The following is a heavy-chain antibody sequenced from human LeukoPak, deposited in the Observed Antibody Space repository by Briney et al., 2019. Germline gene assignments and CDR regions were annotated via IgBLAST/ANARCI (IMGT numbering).Heavy chain of an antibody. Sequence: GGSLKLSCAASGFTFSGSAMHWVRQASGKGLEWVGRIRSKANSYATAYAASVKGRFTISRDDSKNTAYLQMNSLKTEDTAVYYCTTNYGSGSYYKEGYYYSMDVWGQGTTVTVSS. D-gene: IGHD3-10*01. CDR3: TTNYGSGSYYKEGYYYSMDV. V-gene: IGHV3-73*01. J-gene: IGHJ6*02. CDR1: GFTFSGSA. CDR2: IRSKANSYAT.